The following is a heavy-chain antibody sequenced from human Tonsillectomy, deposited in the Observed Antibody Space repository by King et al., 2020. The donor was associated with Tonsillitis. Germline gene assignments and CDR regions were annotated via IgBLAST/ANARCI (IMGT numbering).Heavy chain of an antibody. CDR3: ARAGQWLPTTHDLDY. CDR1: GFSFDDYA. D-gene: IGHD6-19*01. CDR2: INWNGGST. J-gene: IGHJ4*02. V-gene: IGHV3-20*04. Sequence: VQLVESGGGVVRPGGSLRLYCAASGFSFDDYAMSWVRQAPGKGLEWVSGINWNGGSTGYADSVKGRFTISRDNAKNSLYLQMNSLRAEDTALYYCARAGQWLPTTHDLDYWGQGTLVTVSS.